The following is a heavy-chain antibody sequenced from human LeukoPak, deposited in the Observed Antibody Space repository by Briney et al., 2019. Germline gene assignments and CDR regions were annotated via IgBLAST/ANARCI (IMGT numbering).Heavy chain of an antibody. CDR2: IYYSGST. CDR3: ARVGATYYYARSGGGGDYFDY. Sequence: PSETLSLTCTVSGGSISSYYWSWIRQPPGKGLEGIGYIYYSGSTNYNPSLKSRVIILVDTSKNQFPLKLSSVTAPDTAVYSCARVGATYYYARSGGGGDYFDYWGQGTLVTVSS. D-gene: IGHD3-22*01. CDR1: GGSISSYY. J-gene: IGHJ4*02. V-gene: IGHV4-59*08.